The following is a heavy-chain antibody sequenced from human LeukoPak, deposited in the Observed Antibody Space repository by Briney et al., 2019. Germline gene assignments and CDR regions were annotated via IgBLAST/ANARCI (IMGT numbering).Heavy chain of an antibody. CDR1: GGSISSGDFY. D-gene: IGHD1-14*01. CDR2: IYYSGST. Sequence: PSATLSLTCTVSGGSISSGDFYRSWIRQPPGKGLEWIGYIYYSGSTYYNPSLKSRVNISVDTSKNQFSLKLSSVTAADTAVYYCARFQPRAPTYFDYWGQGTLVTVSS. V-gene: IGHV4-30-4*01. J-gene: IGHJ4*02. CDR3: ARFQPRAPTYFDY.